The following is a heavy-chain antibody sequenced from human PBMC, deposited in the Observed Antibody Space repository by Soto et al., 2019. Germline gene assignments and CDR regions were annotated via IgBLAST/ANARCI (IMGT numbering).Heavy chain of an antibody. V-gene: IGHV4-59*01. J-gene: IGHJ6*02. CDR3: ARENYYGSGTYFRLDV. D-gene: IGHD3-10*01. CDR1: GGSISSYY. Sequence: PSETLSLTCTVSGGSISSYYWSWIRQPPGKGLEWIGYLYDSGSTHYNPSLKSRVTISVDTSKNQFSLKLTSVTAADTAVYYCARENYYGSGTYFRLDVWGQGTRVTVSS. CDR2: LYDSGST.